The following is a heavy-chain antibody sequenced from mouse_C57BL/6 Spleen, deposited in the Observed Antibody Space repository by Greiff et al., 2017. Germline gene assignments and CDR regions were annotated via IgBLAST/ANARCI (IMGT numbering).Heavy chain of an antibody. CDR1: GYAFSSSW. D-gene: IGHD1-1*01. J-gene: IGHJ2*01. CDR2: IYPGDGDT. V-gene: IGHV1-82*01. CDR3: ARGGFITTVVAYYFDY. Sequence: QVHVKQSGPELVKPGASVKISCKASGYAFSSSWMNWVKQRPGKGLEWIGRIYPGDGDTNYNGKFKGKATLTADKSSSTAYMQLSSLTSEDSAVYFCARGGFITTVVAYYFDYWGQGTTLTVSS.